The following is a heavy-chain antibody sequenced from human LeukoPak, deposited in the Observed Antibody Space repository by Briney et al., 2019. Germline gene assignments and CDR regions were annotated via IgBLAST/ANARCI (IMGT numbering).Heavy chain of an antibody. J-gene: IGHJ4*02. D-gene: IGHD6-13*01. CDR1: GYTFTGDY. V-gene: IGHV1-2*02. Sequence: ASVKVSCKASGYTFTGDYIYWVRQAPGQGLERMGWINPNSGGTKYAQKFQGRVAMTRDTSISTAYMDLSSLRSDDSAVYYCARPVSGDGTAAAQFDNWGQGTLVTVSS. CDR2: INPNSGGT. CDR3: ARPVSGDGTAAAQFDN.